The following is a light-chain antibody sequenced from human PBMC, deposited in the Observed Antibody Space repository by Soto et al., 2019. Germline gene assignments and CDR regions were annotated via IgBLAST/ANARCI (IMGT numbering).Light chain of an antibody. J-gene: IGKJ5*01. CDR3: QQRSNWPPVIT. CDR2: HAS. CDR1: QSIDRW. V-gene: IGKV1-5*01. Sequence: DIQMTQSPSTLPASVGDRVTITCRASQSIDRWLAWYQQRPGKAPKILIYHASNRATGIPARFSGSGSGTDFTLTISSLEPEDFAVYYCQQRSNWPPVITFGQGTRLEIK.